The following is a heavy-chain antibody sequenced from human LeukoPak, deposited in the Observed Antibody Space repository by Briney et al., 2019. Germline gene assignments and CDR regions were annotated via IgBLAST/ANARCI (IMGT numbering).Heavy chain of an antibody. CDR1: GFSVSHNY. Sequence: PGGSLRLSCTASGFSVSHNYMNGVRQAPGKGLEWVALIYSGGNTHYADSVKGRFTISRDNSKNTLYLQMSSLRVEDTAVYYCTRDTPGIAASVSGGWGQGTLVTVSS. D-gene: IGHD6-13*01. CDR3: TRDTPGIAASVSGG. V-gene: IGHV3-53*01. J-gene: IGHJ4*02. CDR2: IYSGGNT.